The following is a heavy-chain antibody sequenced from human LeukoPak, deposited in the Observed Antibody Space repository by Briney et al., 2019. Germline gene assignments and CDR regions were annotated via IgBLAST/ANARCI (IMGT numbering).Heavy chain of an antibody. CDR1: GGSFSGYY. D-gene: IGHD1-26*01. Sequence: SETLSLTCAVYGGSFSGYYWSWIRQPPGKGLEWIGEINHSGSTNYNPSFKSRVTISVDTSKNQFSLKLSSVTAADTAVYYCARDSGSYFHYYYGMDVWGQGTTVTVSS. V-gene: IGHV4-34*01. J-gene: IGHJ6*02. CDR2: INHSGST. CDR3: ARDSGSYFHYYYGMDV.